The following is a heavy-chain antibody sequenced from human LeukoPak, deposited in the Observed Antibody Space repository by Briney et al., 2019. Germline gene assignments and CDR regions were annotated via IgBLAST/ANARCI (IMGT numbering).Heavy chain of an antibody. CDR1: GFTFRTSW. CDR2: INSDGNMI. J-gene: IGHJ4*02. V-gene: IGHV3-74*01. Sequence: GGSLRLSCAASGFTFRTSWMHWVRQGPGKGLVWVSRINSDGNMITYADSVKGRFTISRDNARNMVYLQMNSLRAEDTAVYYCVAGMGNYWGQGILVPV. CDR3: VAGMGNY. D-gene: IGHD1-26*01.